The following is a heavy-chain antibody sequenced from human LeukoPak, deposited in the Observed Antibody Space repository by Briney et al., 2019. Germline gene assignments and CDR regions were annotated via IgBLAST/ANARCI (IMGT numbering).Heavy chain of an antibody. J-gene: IGHJ3*02. CDR2: IYTSGSS. D-gene: IGHD3-22*01. CDR3: ARHYDSSGYYYDSVAFDI. CDR1: GDSVSSGFYY. V-gene: IGHV4-61*02. Sequence: KPSETLSLTCTVSGDSVSSGFYYWTWIRQPAGKGLEWIGRIYTSGSSTYNPSLKSRVTMSVDTSKNQFSLKLSSMTAADTAVYYCARHYDSSGYYYDSVAFDIWGQGTMVTVSS.